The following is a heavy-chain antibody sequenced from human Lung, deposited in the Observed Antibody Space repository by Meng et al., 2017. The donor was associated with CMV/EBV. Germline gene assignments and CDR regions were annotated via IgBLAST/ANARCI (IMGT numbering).Heavy chain of an antibody. CDR3: ARAAFCSSSTCWYGVDD. CDR1: RLTPFKCYS. V-gene: IGHV3-30*14. CDR2: LSYDGSQR. J-gene: IGHJ6*02. Sequence: SLKISCVASRLTPFKCYSLYLVRQAPGKGLEWVAILSYDGSQRDYTDSVKGRFTISRDNFMDTMYLQMNSLRPEDTAVYYCARAAFCSSSTCWYGVDDWGQGTTVTVSS. D-gene: IGHD2-2*01.